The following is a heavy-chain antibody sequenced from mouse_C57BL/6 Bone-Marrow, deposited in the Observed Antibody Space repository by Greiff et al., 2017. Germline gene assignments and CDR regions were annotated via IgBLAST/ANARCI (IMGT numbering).Heavy chain of an antibody. Sequence: QVQLQQPGAELVMPGASVKLSCKASGYTFTSYWMHWVKQRPGQGLEWIGEIDPSDSYTNYNQKFKGKSTLTVDKSSSTAYMQLSSLTSEDSAVYYCASHYYGSGYWYFDVWGTGTTVTVSS. V-gene: IGHV1-69*01. CDR1: GYTFTSYW. D-gene: IGHD1-1*01. CDR2: IDPSDSYT. CDR3: ASHYYGSGYWYFDV. J-gene: IGHJ1*03.